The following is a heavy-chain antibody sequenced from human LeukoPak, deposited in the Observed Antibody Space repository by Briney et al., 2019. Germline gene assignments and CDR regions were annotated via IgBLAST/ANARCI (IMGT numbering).Heavy chain of an antibody. CDR3: ATRNLWFGEAYFDY. D-gene: IGHD3-10*01. CDR1: GYTLTELS. J-gene: IGHJ4*02. V-gene: IGHV1-24*01. Sequence: ASVKVSCKVSGYTLTELSMRWVRQAPGKGLEWMGGFDPEDGETIYAQKFQGRVTMTEDTSTDTAYMELSSLRSEDTAVYYCATRNLWFGEAYFDYWGQGTLVTVSS. CDR2: FDPEDGET.